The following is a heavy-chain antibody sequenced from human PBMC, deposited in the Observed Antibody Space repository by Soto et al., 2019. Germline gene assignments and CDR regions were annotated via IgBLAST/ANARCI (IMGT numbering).Heavy chain of an antibody. CDR1: GGTLSSYA. V-gene: IGHV1-69*01. CDR2: IIPIFGTA. D-gene: IGHD3-10*01. CDR3: ATRADYYGSGSYYNVLDY. J-gene: IGHJ4*02. Sequence: QVQLVQSGAEVKKPGSSVKVSCKASGGTLSSYAISWVRQAPGQGLEWMGGIIPIFGTANYAQKFQGRVTITADESTSTAYMELSSLRSEDTAVYYCATRADYYGSGSYYNVLDYWGQGTLVTVSS.